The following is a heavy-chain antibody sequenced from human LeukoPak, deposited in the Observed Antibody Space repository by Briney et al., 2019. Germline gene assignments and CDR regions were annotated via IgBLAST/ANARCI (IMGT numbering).Heavy chain of an antibody. Sequence: ASVKVSCQTSGYTFTGQYLHWVRQAPGQRLEWMGCININTGVTNYAQKFRGRLTVTRDTSLSTAYMELSGLTSGDSAFYYCARDPIRADGYNLDYWGQETLVTVSS. CDR3: ARDPIRADGYNLDY. V-gene: IGHV1-2*02. CDR1: GYTFTGQY. D-gene: IGHD5-24*01. CDR2: ININTGVT. J-gene: IGHJ4*02.